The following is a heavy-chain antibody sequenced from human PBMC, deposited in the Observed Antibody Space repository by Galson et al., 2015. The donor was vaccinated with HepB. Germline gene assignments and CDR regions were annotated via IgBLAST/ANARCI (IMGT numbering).Heavy chain of an antibody. Sequence: QSGAEVKKPGESLRISCKGSGYSFTSYWISWVRQMPGKGLEWMGRTDPSDSYTNYSPSFQGHVTISADKSISTAYLQWSSLKASDTAMYYCARHSRSGMVVVVPAQGWFDPWGQGTLVTVSS. CDR1: GYSFTSYW. J-gene: IGHJ5*02. V-gene: IGHV5-10-1*01. D-gene: IGHD2-2*01. CDR2: TDPSDSYT. CDR3: ARHSRSGMVVVVPAQGWFDP.